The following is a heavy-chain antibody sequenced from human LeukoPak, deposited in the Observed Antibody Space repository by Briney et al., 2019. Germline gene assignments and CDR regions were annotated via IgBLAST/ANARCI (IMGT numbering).Heavy chain of an antibody. CDR1: GFTFSSYA. V-gene: IGHV3-23*01. Sequence: GGSLRLSCAASGFTFSSYAMSWVRQAPGEGLEWVSAISGSGGSTYYADSVKGRFTISRDNSKNTLYLQMNSLRAEDTAVYYCAKYLGYCSGGSCYPVWFDPWGQGTLVTVSS. CDR2: ISGSGGST. CDR3: AKYLGYCSGGSCYPVWFDP. D-gene: IGHD2-15*01. J-gene: IGHJ5*02.